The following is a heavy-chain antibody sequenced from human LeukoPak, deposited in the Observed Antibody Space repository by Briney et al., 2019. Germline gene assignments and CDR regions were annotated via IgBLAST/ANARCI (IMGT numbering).Heavy chain of an antibody. V-gene: IGHV4-59*01. CDR3: ARVVLPPGGAFDI. CDR1: GGSISSYY. J-gene: IGHJ3*02. Sequence: SETLSLTCTVSGGSISSYYWSWIRQPPGRGLEWIGYMYYSGRTNYNPSLKSRVTISINTSKNQFSLRLSSVTAADTAVYYCARVVLPPGGAFDIWGQGTMVTVSS. D-gene: IGHD6-13*01. CDR2: MYYSGRT.